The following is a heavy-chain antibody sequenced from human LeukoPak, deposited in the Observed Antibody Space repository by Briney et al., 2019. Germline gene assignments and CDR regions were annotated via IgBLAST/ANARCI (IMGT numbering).Heavy chain of an antibody. CDR3: GREGHYDSRGPDY. V-gene: IGHV3-74*01. D-gene: IGHD3-22*01. CDR2: IKTDGTSI. Sequence: PGGSLRLSCAASGFTFSNYWMHWVRQAPGKGLAWVSRIKTDGTSITYADSVKGRFTISRDNAKNTLNLQMNSLRAEDTAVYYCGREGHYDSRGPDYWGQGTLVTVSS. J-gene: IGHJ4*02. CDR1: GFTFSNYW.